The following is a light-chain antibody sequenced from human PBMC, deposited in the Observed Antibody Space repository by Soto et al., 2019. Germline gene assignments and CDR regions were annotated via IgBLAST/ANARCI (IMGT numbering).Light chain of an antibody. J-gene: IGKJ1*01. CDR3: QQYDNSRT. CDR2: TIS. Sequence: IVLTRSPGTLSLSPGERATLSCRASQSVNRRSLAWYQQKPGQAPRLLISTISNRATGIPDRFSGSGSGADFTLTISRLEPEDFAVYYFQQYDNSRTFGQGTKVDIK. V-gene: IGKV3-20*01. CDR1: QSVNRRS.